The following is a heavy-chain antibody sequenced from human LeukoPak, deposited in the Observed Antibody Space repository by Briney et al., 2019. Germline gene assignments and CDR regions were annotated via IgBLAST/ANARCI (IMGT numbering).Heavy chain of an antibody. CDR2: ISYDGNNK. V-gene: IGHV3-30-3*01. D-gene: IGHD5-18*01. Sequence: TGGSLRLSCAASGFTFSSYAIHWIRQAPGKGLEWVALISYDGNNKYYADSVKGRFTISRDNSKNTLYLQMSSLRAEDTAVYYCASDPPGGTDMDDSFDMWGQGTMVSVSS. CDR1: GFTFSSYA. CDR3: ASDPPGGTDMDDSFDM. J-gene: IGHJ3*02.